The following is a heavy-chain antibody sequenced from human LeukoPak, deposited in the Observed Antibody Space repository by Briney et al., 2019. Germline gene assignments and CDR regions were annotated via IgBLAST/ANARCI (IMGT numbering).Heavy chain of an antibody. CDR1: GYTFTSYA. D-gene: IGHD3-22*01. CDR3: ARGLKDYYDSSGYLLGAFDT. Sequence: ASVKVSCKASGYTFTSYAMNWVRQAPGQGLEWMGWINTNTGNPTYAQGFTGRFVFSLDTSVSTAHLQISSLKAEDTAVYYCARGLKDYYDSSGYLLGAFDTWGQGTMVTVSS. V-gene: IGHV7-4-1*02. J-gene: IGHJ3*02. CDR2: INTNTGNP.